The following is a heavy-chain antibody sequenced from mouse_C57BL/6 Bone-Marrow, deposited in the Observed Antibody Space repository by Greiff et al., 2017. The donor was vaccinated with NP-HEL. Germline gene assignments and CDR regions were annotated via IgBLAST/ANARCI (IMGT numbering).Heavy chain of an antibody. D-gene: IGHD1-1*01. CDR3: ARHGITTVVAPYYAMDY. CDR2: ISSGGSYT. CDR1: GFTFSSYG. Sequence: EVQLVESGGDLVKPGGSLKLSCAASGFTFSSYGMSWVRQTPDKRLGWVATISSGGSYTYYPDSVKGRFTISRDNAKNTLYLQMSSLKSEDTAMYYCARHGITTVVAPYYAMDYWGQGTSVTVSS. V-gene: IGHV5-6*01. J-gene: IGHJ4*01.